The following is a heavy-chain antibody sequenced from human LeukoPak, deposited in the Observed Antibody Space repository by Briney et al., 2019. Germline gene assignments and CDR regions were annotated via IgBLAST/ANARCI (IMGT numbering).Heavy chain of an antibody. Sequence: PGGSLRLCCAASGFTFSTYWMSWVRQAPGKGLEWVSAISGSGGSTYYADSVKGRFTISRDNSKNTLYLQMNSLRAEDTAVYYCAKGGVRGVASPFDYWGQGTLVTVSS. CDR3: AKGGVRGVASPFDY. CDR2: ISGSGGST. CDR1: GFTFSTYW. D-gene: IGHD3-10*01. J-gene: IGHJ4*02. V-gene: IGHV3-23*01.